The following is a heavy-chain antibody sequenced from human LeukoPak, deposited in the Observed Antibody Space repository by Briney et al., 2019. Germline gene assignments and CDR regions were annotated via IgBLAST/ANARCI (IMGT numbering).Heavy chain of an antibody. D-gene: IGHD2/OR15-2a*01. Sequence: SETLSLTCTVSSGSISTSNYYWGWVRQPPGTALEWIGNIFYSGSTYYSPSLKSRVTISLDTSRNQFSLKLNSVTAADTAVYYCAKSNVIDIWGQGTMVTVSS. CDR2: IFYSGST. CDR1: SGSISTSNYY. J-gene: IGHJ3*02. CDR3: AKSNVIDI. V-gene: IGHV4-39*07.